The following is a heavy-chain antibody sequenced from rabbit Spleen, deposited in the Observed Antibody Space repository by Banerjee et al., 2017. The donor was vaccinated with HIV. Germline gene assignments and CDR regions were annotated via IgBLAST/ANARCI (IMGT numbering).Heavy chain of an antibody. CDR1: GFSFNVNYY. D-gene: IGHD7-1*01. CDR2: IYAGSSGST. CDR3: ARGGYVGYAGYGSPTTYFNL. J-gene: IGHJ4*01. Sequence: QSLEESGGGLVQPEGSLALTCTVSGFSFNVNYYMCWVRQAPGKGLEWIACIYAGSSGSTYYASWAKGRFTISKTSSTTVTLQMTSLTAADTATYFCARGGYVGYAGYGSPTTYFNLWGPGTLVTVS. V-gene: IGHV1S40*01.